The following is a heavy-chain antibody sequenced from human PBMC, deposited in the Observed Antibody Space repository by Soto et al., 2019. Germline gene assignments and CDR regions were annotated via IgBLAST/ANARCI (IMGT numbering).Heavy chain of an antibody. CDR1: GFSFDVYG. Sequence: QPGGSLRLSCAASGFSFDVYGMHWVRQAPGKGLEWVSGISWNSGSIGYADSVKGRFTISRDNAKNSLYLQMNSLKTEDTAFYYCEKDYLTAGYRSVWSDDWGRET. D-gene: IGHD6-19*01. J-gene: IGHJ5*02. V-gene: IGHV3-9*01. CDR2: ISWNSGSI. CDR3: EKDYLTAGYRSVWSDD.